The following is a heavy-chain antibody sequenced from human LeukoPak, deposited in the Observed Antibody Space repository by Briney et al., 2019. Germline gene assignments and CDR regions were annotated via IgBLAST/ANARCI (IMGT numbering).Heavy chain of an antibody. Sequence: GGSLRLSCAASGFTFSSYWMYWVRQAPGKGLVWVSRTDTDGSSTIYADSVKSRFTISRDNARNSLHLQMNSLRAEDTAVYYCAIPPLSGTGSSRPLAEMDVWGQGTTVTVSS. V-gene: IGHV3-74*01. CDR1: GFTFSSYW. J-gene: IGHJ6*02. CDR3: AIPPLSGTGSSRPLAEMDV. D-gene: IGHD3-10*01. CDR2: TDTDGSST.